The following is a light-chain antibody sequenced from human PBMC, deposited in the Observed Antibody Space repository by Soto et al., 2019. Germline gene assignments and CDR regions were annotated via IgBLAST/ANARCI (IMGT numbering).Light chain of an antibody. Sequence: QSVLTQPPSVSGAPGQRVTISCTGSSSNIGAGYDVHGYQQLPGTAPKLLIYGNSNRPSGVPDRFSGSKSGTSASLAITGLRAEDEAYYYCQSYDSSLSGWVFGGGTKLTVL. V-gene: IGLV1-40*01. CDR1: SSNIGAGYD. J-gene: IGLJ3*02. CDR3: QSYDSSLSGWV. CDR2: GNS.